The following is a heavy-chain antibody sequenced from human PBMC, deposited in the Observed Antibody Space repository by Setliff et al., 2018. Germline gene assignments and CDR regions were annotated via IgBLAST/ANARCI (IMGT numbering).Heavy chain of an antibody. Sequence: PGGSLRLSCTASGFTFNKHWMTWVRQAPGKGLEWVANIKQDGSEEYYVDSVRGRLTISRDNSKNILYLQMNSLRPEDTAVYYCARFAKCGGHCWNDYWGQGTRVTVSS. CDR1: GFTFNKHW. D-gene: IGHD2-21*02. V-gene: IGHV3-7*03. CDR2: IKQDGSEE. J-gene: IGHJ4*02. CDR3: ARFAKCGGHCWNDY.